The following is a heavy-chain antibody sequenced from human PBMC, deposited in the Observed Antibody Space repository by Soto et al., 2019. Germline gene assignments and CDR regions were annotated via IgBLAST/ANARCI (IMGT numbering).Heavy chain of an antibody. CDR2: IYSGGNT. CDR1: RFSVSSNY. D-gene: IGHD3-10*01. V-gene: IGHV3-66*01. CDR3: ARPRFGERSSYFDY. Sequence: GGSLRLSCAASRFSVSSNYMSWVRQAPGKGLEWVSVIYSGGNTYYADSVKGRFTISRDNSKNTVYLQMNSLRGEDTAVYYCARPRFGERSSYFDYWGQGTLVTVSS. J-gene: IGHJ4*02.